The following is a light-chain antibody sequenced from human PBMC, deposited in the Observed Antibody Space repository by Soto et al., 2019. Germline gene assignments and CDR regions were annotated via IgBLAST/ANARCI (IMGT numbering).Light chain of an antibody. CDR2: AAS. J-gene: IGKJ5*01. CDR1: QSVSSSH. V-gene: IGKV3-20*01. Sequence: EIVLTQSPGTLSLSPGERATLSCRASQSVSSSHLAWYQHKPGQAPRLLIYAASSRATGSPDRFSGSASGTDFTLTINRLEPEDFAVYYCQLYGISPHFGQGTRLEI. CDR3: QLYGISPH.